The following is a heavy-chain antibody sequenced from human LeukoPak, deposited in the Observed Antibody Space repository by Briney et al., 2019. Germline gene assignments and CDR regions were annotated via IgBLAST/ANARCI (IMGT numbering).Heavy chain of an antibody. CDR1: GFTFNSYG. CDR2: IWYDGSNT. CDR3: ARVLSDLRDDSFDV. J-gene: IGHJ3*01. V-gene: IGHV3-33*01. Sequence: GRSLRLSCAASGFTFNSYGMHWVRQAPGKGLEWVALIWYDGSNTNYADSVKGRFTIYRDNSKNTLYLQLNSLRAEDTAVYYCARVLSDLRDDSFDVWGQGTMVTVSS.